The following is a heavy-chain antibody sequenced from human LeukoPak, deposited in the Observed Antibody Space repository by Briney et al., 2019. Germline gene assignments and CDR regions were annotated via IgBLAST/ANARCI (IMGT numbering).Heavy chain of an antibody. Sequence: SETLSLTCTVSGGSISSYYWSWIRQPPGKGLEWIGYIYYSGSTNYNPSLKSRVTISVDTSKNQFSLKLSSVTAADTAVYYCARYSADLAYCGGDCYFFDYWGQGTLVTVSS. CDR1: GGSISSYY. D-gene: IGHD2-21*02. CDR2: IYYSGST. CDR3: ARYSADLAYCGGDCYFFDY. J-gene: IGHJ4*02. V-gene: IGHV4-59*08.